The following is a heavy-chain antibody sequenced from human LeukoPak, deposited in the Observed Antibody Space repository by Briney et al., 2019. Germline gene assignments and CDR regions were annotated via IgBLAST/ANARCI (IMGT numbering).Heavy chain of an antibody. V-gene: IGHV1-2*06. J-gene: IGHJ4*02. CDR3: TRESGSYHGNDY. D-gene: IGHD1-26*01. CDR2: INPNNGGT. Sequence: ASVKVSCKASVYTFTGYYMHWVRQAPGQGLEWMGRINPNNGGTNYAQKFQGRVTMTGDTSISTAYMELSSLRSDDTAVYYCTRESGSYHGNDYWGQGTLVTVSS. CDR1: VYTFTGYY.